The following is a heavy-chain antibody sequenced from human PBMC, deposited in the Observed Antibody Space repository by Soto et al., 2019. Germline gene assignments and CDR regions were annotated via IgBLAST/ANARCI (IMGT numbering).Heavy chain of an antibody. CDR1: GFTFSSYA. V-gene: IGHV3-23*01. CDR2: ISGSGGST. J-gene: IGHJ4*02. D-gene: IGHD7-27*01. Sequence: GGSLRLSCAASGFTFSSYAMSWVRQAPGKGLEWVSAISGSGGSTYYADSVKGRFIISRDNSKYTLYLQMNSLGADDTAVYYCAKGGFLELGVPQIMPCYCDYWGQGTLVTVSS. CDR3: AKGGFLELGVPQIMPCYCDY.